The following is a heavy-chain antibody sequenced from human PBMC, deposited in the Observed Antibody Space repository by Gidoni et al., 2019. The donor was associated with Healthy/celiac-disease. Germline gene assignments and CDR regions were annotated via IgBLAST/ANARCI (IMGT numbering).Heavy chain of an antibody. CDR2: ISYDGSNK. J-gene: IGHJ4*02. CDR3: AREGGSYSGSYFSSFDY. CDR1: AFTFSRSA. Sequence: QVQLVDSGGGVVQPGRSLRLSCAASAFTFSRSAMPWVRQAPGKGLEWVAGISYDGSNKYYADSVKGRFTISRDKSKNTLYLQMNSLRAEDTAVYYCAREGGSYSGSYFSSFDYWGQGTLVTVSS. D-gene: IGHD1-26*01. V-gene: IGHV3-30-3*01.